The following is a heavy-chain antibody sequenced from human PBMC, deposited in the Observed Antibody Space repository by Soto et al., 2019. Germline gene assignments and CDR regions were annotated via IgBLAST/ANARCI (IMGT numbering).Heavy chain of an antibody. CDR2: IRSKANSYAT. D-gene: IGHD5-18*01. V-gene: IGHV3-73*02. CDR3: AKTAMVNRLGNNYFDY. Sequence: VQLVESGGGLVQPGGSLKLSCAASGFTFSGSAMHWVRQASGKGLEWVGRIRSKANSYATAYAASVKGRFTISRDNSKNTLYLQMNSLRAEDTAVYYCAKTAMVNRLGNNYFDYWGQGTLVTVSS. J-gene: IGHJ4*02. CDR1: GFTFSGSA.